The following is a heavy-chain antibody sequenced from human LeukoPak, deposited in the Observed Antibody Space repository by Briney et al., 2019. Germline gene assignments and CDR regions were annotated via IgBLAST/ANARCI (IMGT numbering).Heavy chain of an antibody. Sequence: HPGGSLRLSCAAAGFTFTTHWMSWVRQAPGKGLEWVANTKQDGSDKYYVESVKGRFTISRDNAKNSLFLQMSSLRAEDSAVYYCARLSDTERSSTSYRASDIWGQGTTVTVSS. D-gene: IGHD2-2*01. CDR1: GFTFTTHW. V-gene: IGHV3-7*01. CDR3: ARLSDTERSSTSYRASDI. J-gene: IGHJ3*02. CDR2: TKQDGSDK.